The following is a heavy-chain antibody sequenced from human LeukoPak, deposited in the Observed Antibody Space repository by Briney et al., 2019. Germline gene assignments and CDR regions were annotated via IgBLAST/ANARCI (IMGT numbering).Heavy chain of an antibody. V-gene: IGHV3-21*04. CDR1: GFTFDSYS. Sequence: GGSLRLSCAASGFTFDSYSMNWVRQAPGKGLEWVSSITSSSTYIYYADSVKGRFTISRDNAKKSVYLQMNSLRAEDTAVYYCAKTRSGYSSGAYDIWGQGTMVTVSS. J-gene: IGHJ3*02. D-gene: IGHD3-3*01. CDR3: AKTRSGYSSGAYDI. CDR2: ITSSSTYI.